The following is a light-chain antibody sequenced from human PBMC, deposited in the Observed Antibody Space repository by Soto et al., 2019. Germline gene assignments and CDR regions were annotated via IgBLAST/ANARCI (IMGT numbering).Light chain of an antibody. Sequence: EIVSTQSPRNLSFSLGDRATPSCRASQIVRSNSLAWYQQKPGKTPRLLIYDASSRTPGIPDRFSGSGSGTELTLTISRLEPEDFAVYYCQQSATFGTGKKVDIK. CDR1: QIVRSNS. J-gene: IGKJ3*01. CDR3: QQSAT. V-gene: IGKV3-20*01. CDR2: DAS.